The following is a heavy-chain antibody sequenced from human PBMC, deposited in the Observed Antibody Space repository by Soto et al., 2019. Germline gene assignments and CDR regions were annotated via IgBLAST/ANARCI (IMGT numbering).Heavy chain of an antibody. CDR1: GGTFSSYA. CDR3: ARDVPSGIAARLHAFDI. Sequence: SVKVSCEASGGTFSSYAISWVRQAPGQGLEWMGGIIPIFGTANYAQKFQGRVTITADESTSTAYMELSSLRSEDTAVYYCARDVPSGIAARLHAFDIWGQGTMVTVSS. CDR2: IIPIFGTA. D-gene: IGHD6-6*01. V-gene: IGHV1-69*13. J-gene: IGHJ3*02.